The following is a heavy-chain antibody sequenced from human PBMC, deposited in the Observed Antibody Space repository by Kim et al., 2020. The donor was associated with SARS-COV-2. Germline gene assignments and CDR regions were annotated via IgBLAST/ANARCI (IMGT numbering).Heavy chain of an antibody. Sequence: SVKVSCKASGGTFSSYAISWVRQAPGQGLEWMGGIIPIFGTANYAQKFQGRVTITADESTSTAYMELSSLRSEDTAVYYCAIGIAAAEGDAFDIWGQGTMVTVSS. J-gene: IGHJ3*02. CDR3: AIGIAAAEGDAFDI. D-gene: IGHD6-13*01. CDR2: IIPIFGTA. CDR1: GGTFSSYA. V-gene: IGHV1-69*13.